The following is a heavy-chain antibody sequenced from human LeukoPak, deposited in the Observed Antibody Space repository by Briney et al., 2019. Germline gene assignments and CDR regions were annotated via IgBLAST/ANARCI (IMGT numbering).Heavy chain of an antibody. D-gene: IGHD3-22*01. CDR2: ISWNSGSI. Sequence: GRSLRLSCAASGFTFDDYAMHWVRQAPGKGLEWVSGISWNSGSIGYADSVKGRFTISRDNAKNSLFLQMSSLRSEDTAVYYCARTYYYDSSGYYPHVNWGQGTLVTVSS. V-gene: IGHV3-9*01. CDR3: ARTYYYDSSGYYPHVN. CDR1: GFTFDDYA. J-gene: IGHJ4*02.